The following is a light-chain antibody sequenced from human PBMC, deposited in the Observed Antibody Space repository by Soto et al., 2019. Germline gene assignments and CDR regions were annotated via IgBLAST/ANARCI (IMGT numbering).Light chain of an antibody. J-gene: IGKJ1*01. Sequence: DIQMTQPPSTLSASVGDRVTITCRASQSIGIWLSCYQQKPGTVPKVLIYDASRLESGVPSRFSGSGSGTEFTLTISSLQPADFATYFCQQYNSYSWTFGQGTKVDIK. CDR3: QQYNSYSWT. CDR1: QSIGIW. V-gene: IGKV1-5*01. CDR2: DAS.